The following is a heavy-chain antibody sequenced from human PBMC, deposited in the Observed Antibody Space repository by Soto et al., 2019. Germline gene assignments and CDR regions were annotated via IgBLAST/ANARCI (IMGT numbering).Heavy chain of an antibody. V-gene: IGHV4-31*03. Sequence: PSETLSLTCTVSGGSISSGGYYWSWIRQHPGKGLEWIGYIYYSGSTYYNPSLKSRVTISVDTSKNQFSLKLSSVTAADTAVYYCARAQSGYYQYYFDYWGQGTLVTVSS. CDR1: GGSISSGGYY. CDR2: IYYSGST. CDR3: ARAQSGYYQYYFDY. D-gene: IGHD3-22*01. J-gene: IGHJ4*02.